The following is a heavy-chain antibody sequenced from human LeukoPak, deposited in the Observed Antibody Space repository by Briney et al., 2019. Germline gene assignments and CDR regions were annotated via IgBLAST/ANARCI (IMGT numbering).Heavy chain of an antibody. J-gene: IGHJ4*02. CDR3: ARSYYYGSGSYYNASPQLY. CDR2: INVAGDT. D-gene: IGHD3-10*01. Sequence: PGGSLRLSCAASGFTLSKHDVHWVRQVPGKGLEWISAINVAGDTYYSDSVKGRFTVSRDNARNSVHLQMTSLRAGDTAVYYCARSYYYGSGSYYNASPQLYWGQGTLVTVSS. CDR1: GFTLSKHD. V-gene: IGHV3-13*01.